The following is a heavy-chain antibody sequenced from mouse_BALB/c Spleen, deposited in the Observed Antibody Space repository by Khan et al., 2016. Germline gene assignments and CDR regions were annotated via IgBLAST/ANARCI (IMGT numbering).Heavy chain of an antibody. J-gene: IGHJ4*01. CDR1: GYSITSDYA. CDR3: ARSDDGDKDAMDY. V-gene: IGHV3-2*02. D-gene: IGHD1-1*01. Sequence: EVQLQESGPGLVKPSQSLSLTCTVTGYSITSDYAWNWIRQFPGNRLEWMGYISYSGSTSYKPSLKSRISLTRETSKNQFFLQLNSVTSVYTASYYCARSDDGDKDAMDYWGQGTSVTVSS. CDR2: ISYSGST.